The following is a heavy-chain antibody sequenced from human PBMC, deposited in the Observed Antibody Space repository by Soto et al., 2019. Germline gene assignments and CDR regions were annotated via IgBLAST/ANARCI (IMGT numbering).Heavy chain of an antibody. Sequence: EVQLLESGGGLVQPGGSLRLSCIASGFSFSSYAMSWVRQAPGKGLEWVSGISGSGVRTYYADSVKGRFTISRDNYKNTLYLQMNSLRAEDTAVHYCAKDDGSSWYVDYWGQGTLVTVSS. V-gene: IGHV3-23*01. CDR2: ISGSGVRT. J-gene: IGHJ4*02. D-gene: IGHD6-13*01. CDR1: GFSFSSYA. CDR3: AKDDGSSWYVDY.